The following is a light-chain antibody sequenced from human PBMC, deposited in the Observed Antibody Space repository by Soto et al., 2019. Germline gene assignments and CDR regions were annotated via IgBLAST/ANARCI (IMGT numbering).Light chain of an antibody. Sequence: EIVLTQSPGTLSLSPGERATLSCRASQSVSSSYIAWYQQKPGQAPRLLIYRTSTRATGIPDRFSGSGSGTDFTLTISRLEPEDFAVYWCQQYDSSPRTFGQGTKVEIK. CDR1: QSVSSSY. CDR3: QQYDSSPRT. J-gene: IGKJ1*01. CDR2: RTS. V-gene: IGKV3-20*01.